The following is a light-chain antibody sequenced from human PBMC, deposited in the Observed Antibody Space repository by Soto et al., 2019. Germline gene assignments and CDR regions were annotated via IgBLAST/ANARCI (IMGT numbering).Light chain of an antibody. CDR3: AAWDDRVNGVV. J-gene: IGLJ2*01. Sequence: QLVLTQPPSVSGTPGQSITISCSGSSSNIGTYTLNWYQHLPGTAPKLLLSTYDQRPSGVADRFSGSKSGTSASLAISGLQSEDEADYYCAAWDDRVNGVVFGGGTKVTVL. CDR1: SSNIGTYT. CDR2: TYD. V-gene: IGLV1-44*01.